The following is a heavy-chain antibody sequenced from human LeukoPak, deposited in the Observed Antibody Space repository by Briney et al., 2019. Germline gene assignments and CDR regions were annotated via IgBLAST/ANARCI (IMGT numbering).Heavy chain of an antibody. CDR2: ISGSGGST. CDR3: ARVTYYDFWSGYYPDYYYYYMGV. J-gene: IGHJ6*03. CDR1: GITFSSYA. D-gene: IGHD3-3*01. Sequence: GGSLRLSCAASGITFSSYAMSWVRQAPGKGLEWVSAISGSGGSTYYADSVKGRFTISRDNAKNSLYLQMNSLRAEDTAVYYCARVTYYDFWSGYYPDYYYYYMGVWGKGTTVTVSS. V-gene: IGHV3-23*01.